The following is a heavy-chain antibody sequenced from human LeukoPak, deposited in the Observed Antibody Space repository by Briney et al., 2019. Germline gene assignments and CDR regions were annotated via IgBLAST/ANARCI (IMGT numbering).Heavy chain of an antibody. CDR3: ARTAGCSYGFDY. D-gene: IGHD5-18*01. V-gene: IGHV4-31*03. Sequence: PSETLSLTCTVSGGSISTGRYYWTWIRQHPGKGLEWIGYIYNSGTTYYNPSLESRVTISGDTSKNQFSLKLNSVTAADTAVYYCARTAGCSYGFDYWGQGTLVTVSS. CDR1: GGSISTGRYY. J-gene: IGHJ4*02. CDR2: IYNSGTT.